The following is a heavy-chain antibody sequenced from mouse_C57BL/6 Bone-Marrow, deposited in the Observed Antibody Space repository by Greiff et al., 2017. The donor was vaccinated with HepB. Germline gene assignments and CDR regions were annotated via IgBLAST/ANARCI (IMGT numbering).Heavy chain of an antibody. J-gene: IGHJ2*01. D-gene: IGHD1-1*01. CDR3: ARWYYGLDY. V-gene: IGHV1-61*01. CDR2: IYPSDSET. Sequence: LQQPGAELVRPGSSVKLSCKASGYTFTSYWMDWVKQRPGQGLEWIGNIYPSDSETHYNQKFKDKATLTVDKSSSTAYMQLSSLTSEDSAVYYCARWYYGLDYWGQGTTLTVSS. CDR1: GYTFTSYW.